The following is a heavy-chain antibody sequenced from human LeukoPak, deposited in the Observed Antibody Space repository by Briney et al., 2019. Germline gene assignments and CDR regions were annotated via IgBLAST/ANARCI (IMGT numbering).Heavy chain of an antibody. V-gene: IGHV3-30*03. CDR2: ISYDGSNK. Sequence: HPGRSLRLSCAASGFTFSTYGMYWVRQAPGKGLEWMAVISYDGSNKYYADSVKGRFTISRDNSKNTLYLQMNSLRAEDTAVYYCARGRLYDSSGYWYFDYWGQGTLVTVSS. D-gene: IGHD3-22*01. CDR3: ARGRLYDSSGYWYFDY. J-gene: IGHJ4*01. CDR1: GFTFSTYG.